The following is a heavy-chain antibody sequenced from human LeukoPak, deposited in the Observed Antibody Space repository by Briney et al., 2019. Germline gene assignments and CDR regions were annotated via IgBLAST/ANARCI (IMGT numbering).Heavy chain of an antibody. J-gene: IGHJ5*02. D-gene: IGHD6-13*01. CDR1: GYKFINYG. V-gene: IGHV1-18*01. CDR2: ISGYNANT. CDR3: ARDPRIAAGNWFDP. Sequence: ASVKVSCKASGYKFINYGISWVRQAPGQGLEWMGWISGYNANTNYAEKFQGRVTMTTDTSTSTAYMELRSLTSDDTAIYYCARDPRIAAGNWFDPWGQGTLVTVSS.